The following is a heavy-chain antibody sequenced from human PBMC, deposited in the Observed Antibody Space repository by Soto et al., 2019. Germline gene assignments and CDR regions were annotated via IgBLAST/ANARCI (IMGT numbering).Heavy chain of an antibody. D-gene: IGHD6-13*01. J-gene: IGHJ5*02. CDR2: IIPILGIA. CDR1: GGTFSSYT. CDR3: ARSLLQQLVRGGGPSWFDP. Sequence: GASVKVSCKASGGTFSSYTISWVRQAPGQGLEWMGRIIPILGIANYAQKFQGRVTITADKSTSTAYMELSSLRSEDTAVYYCARSLLQQLVRGGGPSWFDPWGQGTLVTVSS. V-gene: IGHV1-69*02.